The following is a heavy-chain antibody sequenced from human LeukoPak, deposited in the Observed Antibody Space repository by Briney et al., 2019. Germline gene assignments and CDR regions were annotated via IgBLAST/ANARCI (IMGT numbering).Heavy chain of an antibody. CDR3: AREVRYFDRSHRFDP. Sequence: SETLSLTCAVYGGTFRGYYWSGIRPPPGKGLDWMGEIHHSGRTYYNPSLKSRVTISVDTSKNQFSLKLSSVTAADTAVYYCAREVRYFDRSHRFDPWGQGALVTVSS. D-gene: IGHD3-9*01. V-gene: IGHV4-34*01. CDR1: GGTFRGYY. CDR2: IHHSGRT. J-gene: IGHJ5*02.